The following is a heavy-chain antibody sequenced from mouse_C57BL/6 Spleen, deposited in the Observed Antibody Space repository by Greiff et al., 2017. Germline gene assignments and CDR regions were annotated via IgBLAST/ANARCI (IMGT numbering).Heavy chain of an antibody. CDR3: ARSPRGNGYLEGDY. V-gene: IGHV1-39*01. J-gene: IGHJ4*01. CDR2: INPNYGTT. D-gene: IGHD2-2*01. Sequence: EVQLQQSGPELVKPGASEKISCKASGYSFTDNNMNWVKQSNGKSLEWIGVINPNYGTTSSNQKFKGKATLTVDQSSSKAYMQLNSLTSEDSAVYYCARSPRGNGYLEGDYWGQGTSVTVSS. CDR1: GYSFTDNN.